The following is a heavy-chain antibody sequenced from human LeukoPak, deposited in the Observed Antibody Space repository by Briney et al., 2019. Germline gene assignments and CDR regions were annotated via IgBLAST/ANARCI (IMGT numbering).Heavy chain of an antibody. CDR3: SRESGPFCPFGY. V-gene: IGHV4-4*02. J-gene: IGHJ4*02. Sequence: SEILSLTCGVSGGSISGTNWWSWVRQPPGQGLEWIGEISLAGQTNYNPSLNGRVTMSLDKSSNQLSLHLTSVTAADTATYYCSRESGPFCPFGYWGQGTLVIVSS. CDR1: GGSISGTNW. CDR2: ISLAGQT. D-gene: IGHD1-26*01.